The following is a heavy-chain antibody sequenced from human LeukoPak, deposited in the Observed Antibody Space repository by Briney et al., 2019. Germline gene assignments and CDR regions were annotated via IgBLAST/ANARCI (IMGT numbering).Heavy chain of an antibody. D-gene: IGHD6-13*01. J-gene: IGHJ4*02. CDR3: ARADRLWGSSWSGAAYYFDY. Sequence: SETLSLTCTVSGDSISSGDYYWSWIRQPPGKGLEWIGYIYHSGTTYYNPSLKSRVTMSVDRSKNQFSLNLSSVTAADTAVYYCARADRLWGSSWSGAAYYFDYWGQGTLVTVSS. CDR2: IYHSGTT. V-gene: IGHV4-30-2*01. CDR1: GDSISSGDYY.